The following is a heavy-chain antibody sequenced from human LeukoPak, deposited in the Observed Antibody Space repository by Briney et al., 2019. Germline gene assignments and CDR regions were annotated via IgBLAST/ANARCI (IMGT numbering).Heavy chain of an antibody. Sequence: PGGSLRLSCAASGFTFSSYAMHWVRQAPGKGLEWVTLIWYDGSNKYYADSVKGRFTISRDNSKNTLYLQLNSLRAEDTAVYYCAGDGPTYRDGLDVWGQGTTVTVSS. CDR2: IWYDGSNK. CDR1: GFTFSSYA. J-gene: IGHJ6*02. D-gene: IGHD1-1*01. CDR3: AGDGPTYRDGLDV. V-gene: IGHV3-33*08.